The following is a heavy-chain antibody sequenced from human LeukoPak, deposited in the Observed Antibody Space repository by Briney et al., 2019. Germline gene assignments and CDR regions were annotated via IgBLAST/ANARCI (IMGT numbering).Heavy chain of an antibody. CDR2: ISSGSSNI. V-gene: IGHV3-48*04. CDR3: AVLHYYAMDV. CDR1: GFTFSSYS. J-gene: IGHJ6*02. Sequence: PGGSLRLSCAASGFTFSSYSMNWVRQAPGKGLEWVSYISSGSSNIYYADSVKGRFTISRDNAKNSLYLQMNSLRGEDAALYYCAVLHYYAMDVWGQGTTVTVSS. D-gene: IGHD2-8*01.